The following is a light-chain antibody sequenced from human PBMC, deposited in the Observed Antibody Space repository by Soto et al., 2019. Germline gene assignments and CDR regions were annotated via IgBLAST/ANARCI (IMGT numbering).Light chain of an antibody. Sequence: QSALTQPASVSGSPGQSITISCTGTSSDVGSYNLVSWYQQHPGKAPKLMIYEVSKRPSGVSNRFSGSKSGNTASLTISGLHAEDEADYYCCSSAGTLYVFGTGTKVTV. CDR3: CSSAGTLYV. CDR2: EVS. V-gene: IGLV2-23*02. CDR1: SSDVGSYNL. J-gene: IGLJ1*01.